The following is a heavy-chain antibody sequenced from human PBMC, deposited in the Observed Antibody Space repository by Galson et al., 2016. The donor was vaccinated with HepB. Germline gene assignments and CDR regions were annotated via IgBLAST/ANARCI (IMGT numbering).Heavy chain of an antibody. V-gene: IGHV1-18*04. D-gene: IGHD5-24*01. CDR3: ARDRDRSLDY. CDR2: ISAHNGDT. Sequence: SVKVSCKASGYPFTTNGITWVRQAPGQGLEWMGWISAHNGDTNSPQKFQGRVTLTTDTSTRTAYMELRSLESDDTAVYYRARDRDRSLDYWGQGTLVTVSS. CDR1: GYPFTTNG. J-gene: IGHJ4*02.